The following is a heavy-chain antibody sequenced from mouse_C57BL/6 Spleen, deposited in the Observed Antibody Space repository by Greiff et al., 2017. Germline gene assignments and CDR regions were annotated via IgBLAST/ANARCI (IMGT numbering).Heavy chain of an antibody. D-gene: IGHD2-5*01. CDR3: ARHGDSNYFDY. Sequence: EVQGVESGGGLVKPGGSLKLSCAASGFTFSSYTMSWVRQTPEKRLEWVATISGGGGNTYYPDSVKGRFTISRDNAKNTLYLQMSSLRSEDTALYYCARHGDSNYFDYWGQGTTLTVSS. CDR1: GFTFSSYT. CDR2: ISGGGGNT. V-gene: IGHV5-9*01. J-gene: IGHJ2*01.